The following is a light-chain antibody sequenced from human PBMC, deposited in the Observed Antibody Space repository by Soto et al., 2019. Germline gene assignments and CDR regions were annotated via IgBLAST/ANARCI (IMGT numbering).Light chain of an antibody. CDR2: GAS. J-gene: IGKJ4*01. CDR1: QRVYSN. CDR3: QQRSNWPYLT. V-gene: IGKV3-15*01. Sequence: EILMTQSPDTLSVSPGESATLSCRASQRVYSNLAWYQQRPGQAPRLLIYGASTRATGVPARFSGRGSGTEFTLTIASLEPEDFAVYYCQQRSNWPYLTFGGGTRV.